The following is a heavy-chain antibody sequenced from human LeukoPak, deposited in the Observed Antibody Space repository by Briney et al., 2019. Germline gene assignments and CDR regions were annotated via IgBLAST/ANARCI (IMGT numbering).Heavy chain of an antibody. Sequence: APVKVSCKASGYTFTGYYMHWVRQAPGQGLEWMGWINPNGGGTNYAQKFQGRVTMTRDTSISTAYMELSRLRSDDTAVYYCAILDCSSTSCYDSWGQGTLVTVSS. CDR2: INPNGGGT. D-gene: IGHD2-2*01. CDR1: GYTFTGYY. J-gene: IGHJ5*01. V-gene: IGHV1-2*02. CDR3: AILDCSSTSCYDS.